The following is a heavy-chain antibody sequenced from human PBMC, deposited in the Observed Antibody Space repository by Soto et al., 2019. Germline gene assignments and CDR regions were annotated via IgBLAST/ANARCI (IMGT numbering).Heavy chain of an antibody. Sequence: ASVKVSCKASGYTFSRYGIMWVRQAPGEGLEWMGWISAYNGNTNSAEKLRGRLTMTTDASTTTAYMELRSLRSDDTAIYFCARDQGFRVVINSNWFDPWGQGTLVTVSS. V-gene: IGHV1-18*01. D-gene: IGHD2-21*01. J-gene: IGHJ5*02. CDR3: ARDQGFRVVINSNWFDP. CDR1: GYTFSRYG. CDR2: ISAYNGNT.